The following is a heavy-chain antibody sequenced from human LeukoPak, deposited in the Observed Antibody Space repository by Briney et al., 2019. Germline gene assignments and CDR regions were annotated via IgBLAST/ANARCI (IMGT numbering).Heavy chain of an antibody. J-gene: IGHJ3*02. CDR3: AIVGATGGAFDI. V-gene: IGHV4-61*02. CDR2: IYTSGST. D-gene: IGHD1-26*01. CDR1: GGSISSGSYY. Sequence: PSETLSFTCTVSGGSISSGSYYWSWIRQPAGKGLEWIGRIYTSGSTNYNPSLKSRVTISVDTSKNQFSLKLSSVTAADTAVYYCAIVGATGGAFDIWGQGTMVTVSS.